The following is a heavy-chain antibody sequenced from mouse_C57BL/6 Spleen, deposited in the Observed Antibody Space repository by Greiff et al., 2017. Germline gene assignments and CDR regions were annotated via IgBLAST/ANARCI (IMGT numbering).Heavy chain of an antibody. V-gene: IGHV1-81*01. CDR1: GYTFTSYG. CDR2: IYPRSGNT. J-gene: IGHJ2*01. Sequence: VQLQQSGAELARPGASVKLSCKASGYTFTSYGISWVKQRTGQGLEWIGEIYPRSGNTYYNEKFKGKATLTADKSSSTAYLELRSLTSEDSAVXFCALIYYGNFLDYWGQGTTLTVSS. CDR3: ALIYYGNFLDY. D-gene: IGHD2-1*01.